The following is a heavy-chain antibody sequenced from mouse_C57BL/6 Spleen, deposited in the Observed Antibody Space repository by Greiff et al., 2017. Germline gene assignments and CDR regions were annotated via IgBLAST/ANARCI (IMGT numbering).Heavy chain of an antibody. CDR3: ARSGWDAMNY. D-gene: IGHD3-2*02. Sequence: EVKLQESGGGLVKPGGSLKLSCAASGFTFSSYAMSWVRQTPEKRLEWVATISDGGSYTYYPDNVKGRFTISRDNAKNNLYLQMSHLKSEDTAMYYCARSGWDAMNYWDEGTSVTVSS. CDR2: ISDGGSYT. CDR1: GFTFSSYA. V-gene: IGHV5-4*03. J-gene: IGHJ4*01.